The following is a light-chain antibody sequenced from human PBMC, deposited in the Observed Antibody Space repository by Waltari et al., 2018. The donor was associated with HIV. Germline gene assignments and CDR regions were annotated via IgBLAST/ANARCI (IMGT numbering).Light chain of an antibody. CDR2: EVT. CDR1: RSDVGGYNY. Sequence: QSALTQPPSASGSPGPSVPLPCPGTRSDVGGYNYVSWYQQHPGKAPNLMIYEVTKRPSGVPDRFSGSRSGNTASLTVSGLQAEDEADYFCSSYAGSKNLVVFGGGTKLTVL. V-gene: IGLV2-8*01. J-gene: IGLJ2*01. CDR3: SSYAGSKNLVV.